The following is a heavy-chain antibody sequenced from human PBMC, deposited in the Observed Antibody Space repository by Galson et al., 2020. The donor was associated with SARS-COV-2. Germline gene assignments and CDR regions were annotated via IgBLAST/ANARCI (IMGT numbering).Heavy chain of an antibody. V-gene: IGHV4-34*01. CDR3: ARGKTTITGYFWYFDL. D-gene: IGHD4-4*01. J-gene: IGHJ2*01. CDR1: GGSFSGFY. Sequence: SETLSLTCAVYGGSFSGFYWNWIRQPPGKGLEWIGEINYSGSTNYNPSLKSRVTMSVDTSKKQFSLKLTSVTAADTAVYYCARGKTTITGYFWYFDLWGRGTPVTVSS. CDR2: INYSGST.